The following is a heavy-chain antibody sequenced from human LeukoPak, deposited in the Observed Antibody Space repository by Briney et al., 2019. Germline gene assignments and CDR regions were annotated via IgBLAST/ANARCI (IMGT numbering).Heavy chain of an antibody. J-gene: IGHJ5*02. Sequence: PGGSLRLSCTASGLSFSTNNMNWVRQAPGKGPEWVAYITANNTTKYYADSVKGRFTISRDNAKKSLFLQMNSLRAEDTAAYYCGATSACSSSWRSWGQGTVVTVSS. CDR1: GLSFSTNN. V-gene: IGHV3-48*01. CDR2: ITANNTTK. CDR3: GATSACSSSWRS. D-gene: IGHD6-13*01.